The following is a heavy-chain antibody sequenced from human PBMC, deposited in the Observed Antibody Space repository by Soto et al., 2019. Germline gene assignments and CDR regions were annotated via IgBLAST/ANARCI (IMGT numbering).Heavy chain of an antibody. V-gene: IGHV3-11*01. J-gene: IGHJ6*02. CDR1: GFTFSDYY. CDR3: AREKELSPITIFDGMDV. D-gene: IGHD3-3*01. Sequence: PGGSLRLSCAASGFTFSDYYMSWIRQAPGKGLEWVSYISSSGSTIYYADSVKGRFTISRDNAKNSLYLQMNSLRAEDTAVYYCAREKELSPITIFDGMDVWGQGTTVTVSS. CDR2: ISSSGSTI.